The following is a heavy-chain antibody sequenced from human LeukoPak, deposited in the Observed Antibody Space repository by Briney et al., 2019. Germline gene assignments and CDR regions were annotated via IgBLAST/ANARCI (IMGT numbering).Heavy chain of an antibody. Sequence: GGSLRLSRAASGFTFSSYSMHWVRQAPGKGLEWVAVISYDGSNKYYPDSVKGRFTISRDNSKNTLYLQMNSLRGEDTAVYYCARNVEVSTVTTADYWGQGTLVTVSS. CDR1: GFTFSSYS. CDR3: ARNVEVSTVTTADY. D-gene: IGHD4-11*01. V-gene: IGHV3-30*04. J-gene: IGHJ4*02. CDR2: ISYDGSNK.